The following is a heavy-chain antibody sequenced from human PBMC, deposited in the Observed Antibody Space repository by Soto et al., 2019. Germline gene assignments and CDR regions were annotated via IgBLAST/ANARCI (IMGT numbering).Heavy chain of an antibody. D-gene: IGHD2-2*02. CDR2: IYPGDSDT. J-gene: IGHJ6*02. CDR1: GYSFTSYW. V-gene: IGHV5-51*01. CDR3: ARQGCSSTSCYTGYYYYYYGMDV. Sequence: GESLKISCKGSGYSFTSYWIGWVRQMPGKGLEWMGIIYPGDSDTSYSPSFQGQVTISADKSISTAYLQWSSLKASDTAMYYCARQGCSSTSCYTGYYYYYYGMDVWGQGTTVTVSS.